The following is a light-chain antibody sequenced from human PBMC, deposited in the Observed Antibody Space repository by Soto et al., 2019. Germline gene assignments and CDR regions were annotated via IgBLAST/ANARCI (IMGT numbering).Light chain of an antibody. CDR2: WAS. J-gene: IGKJ4*01. CDR1: QSVLYNSDNKNY. V-gene: IGKV4-1*01. Sequence: DIVMTQSPDSLAVSLGERATINCKSSQSVLYNSDNKNYLAWYQQKPGQPPKLLIYWASTRDSGVPDRFSGSGSGAHFTLPISSLQAEDVAVYYCQQYYTTLSFGGGTKVEIK. CDR3: QQYYTTLS.